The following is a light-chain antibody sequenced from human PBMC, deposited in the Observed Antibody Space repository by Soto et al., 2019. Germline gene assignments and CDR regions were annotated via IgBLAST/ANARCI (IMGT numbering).Light chain of an antibody. Sequence: QSVLTQPASVSGSPGQSITISCTGTSSDVGGYNYVSWYQQHPGKAPKLMIHDVSNRPSGVSNRFSGSKSGNTASLTISVLQAEDEADYYCSSYTSSSPYVFGTGTKVTVL. J-gene: IGLJ1*01. CDR1: SSDVGGYNY. V-gene: IGLV2-14*01. CDR3: SSYTSSSPYV. CDR2: DVS.